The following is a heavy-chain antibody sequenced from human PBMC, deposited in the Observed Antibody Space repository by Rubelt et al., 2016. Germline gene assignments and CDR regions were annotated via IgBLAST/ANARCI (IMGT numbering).Heavy chain of an antibody. CDR1: GGSISSSSYY. D-gene: IGHD5-12*01. CDR2: IYYIGST. CDR3: ARGQVATDY. V-gene: IGHV4-39*07. Sequence: QLQLEESGPGLVKPSETLSLTCTVSGGSISSSSYYWGWIRQPPGKGLEWIGSIYYIGSTNYNPSLQSRVTISVHASKNNLSLRLNSAAAADRAVYYCARGQVATDYWGQGTLGTVSS. J-gene: IGHJ4*02.